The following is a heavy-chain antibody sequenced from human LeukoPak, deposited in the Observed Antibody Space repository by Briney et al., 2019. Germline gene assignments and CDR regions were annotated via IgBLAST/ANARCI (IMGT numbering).Heavy chain of an antibody. CDR1: GFTFSSYG. J-gene: IGHJ4*02. CDR3: ARERHYYDSSGTHGIYYYFDY. CDR2: IWYDGSNK. D-gene: IGHD3-22*01. Sequence: LRLSCAASGFTFSSYGMHWVRQAPGKGLEWVAVIWYDGSNKYYADSVKGRFTISRDNSKNTLYLQMNSLRAEDTAVYYCARERHYYDSSGTHGIYYYFDYWGQGTLVTVSS. V-gene: IGHV3-33*01.